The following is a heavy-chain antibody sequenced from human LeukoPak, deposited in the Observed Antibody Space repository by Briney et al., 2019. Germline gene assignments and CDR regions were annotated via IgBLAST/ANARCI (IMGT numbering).Heavy chain of an antibody. CDR1: GYTFTSYY. V-gene: IGHV1-46*01. D-gene: IGHD5-18*01. CDR2: INPSGGST. J-gene: IGHJ6*02. Sequence: ASVKVSCKASGYTFTSYYMHWVRQAPGQGLEWMGLINPSGGSTSYAQKFQGRVTMTRDTSTSTVYMELSSLKSEDTAVYYCARDTALVTAPVYYGMDVWGQGTTVTVSS. CDR3: ARDTALVTAPVYYGMDV.